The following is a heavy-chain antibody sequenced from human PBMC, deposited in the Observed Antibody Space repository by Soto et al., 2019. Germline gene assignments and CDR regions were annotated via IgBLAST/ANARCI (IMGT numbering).Heavy chain of an antibody. CDR3: ARQNALDFYFYGLDV. V-gene: IGHV5-10-1*01. Sequence: GESLKISCKGSGYSFTKYWITWVRQMPGKGLEWMGRIDPSDSYTNYSPSFQGHVTISADKSISTAYLQWSSLTASDTAIYYCARQNALDFYFYGLDVWGQGTTVTVSS. J-gene: IGHJ6*02. CDR2: IDPSDSYT. CDR1: GYSFTKYW.